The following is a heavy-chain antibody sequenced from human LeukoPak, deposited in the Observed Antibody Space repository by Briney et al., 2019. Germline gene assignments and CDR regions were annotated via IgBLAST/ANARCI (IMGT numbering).Heavy chain of an antibody. CDR2: INPSGGST. D-gene: IGHD2-2*01. V-gene: IGHV1-46*01. CDR3: ARVYCSSTSCLMYFDY. CDR1: GYTFTSYY. J-gene: IGHJ4*02. Sequence: ASVKVSCKASGYTFTSYYMHWVRQAPGQGREWMGIINPSGGSTSYAQKFQGRVTMTRDTSTSTVYMELSSLRSEDTAVYYCARVYCSSTSCLMYFDYWGQGTLVTVSS.